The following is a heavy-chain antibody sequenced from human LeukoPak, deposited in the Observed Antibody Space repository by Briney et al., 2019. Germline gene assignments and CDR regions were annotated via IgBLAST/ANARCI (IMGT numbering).Heavy chain of an antibody. Sequence: SETLSLTCTVSGGSISSSSYYWGWIRQPPGKGLEWIGSIYYSGSTYYNPSLKSRVTISVDTSKNQFSLKLSSVTAADTAVYYCSRNGDIVVAGTWGQGTLVPVPS. D-gene: IGHD1-14*01. V-gene: IGHV4-39*01. J-gene: IGHJ5*02. CDR3: SRNGDIVVAGT. CDR2: IYYSGST. CDR1: GGSISSSSYY.